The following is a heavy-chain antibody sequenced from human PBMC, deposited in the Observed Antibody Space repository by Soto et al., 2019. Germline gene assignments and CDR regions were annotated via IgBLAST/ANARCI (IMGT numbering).Heavy chain of an antibody. D-gene: IGHD7-27*01. CDR2: ISYDGTNK. Sequence: GGSLRLSCAASGFSFSISPMHWVRQAPGKGPEWVALISYDGTNKFYADSVKGRFTISRDNSKSTLYLQVDSLRPEDAAVYYCARDPKTSGGQHWAFNYFDSWGQGALVTVSS. CDR1: GFSFSISP. J-gene: IGHJ4*02. V-gene: IGHV3-30-3*01. CDR3: ARDPKTSGGQHWAFNYFDS.